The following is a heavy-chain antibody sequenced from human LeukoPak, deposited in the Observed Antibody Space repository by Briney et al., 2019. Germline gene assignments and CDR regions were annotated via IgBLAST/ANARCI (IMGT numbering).Heavy chain of an antibody. Sequence: GRSLRLSCAASGFTFSSYGMTWVRQASGKGLDWVAGISSDSSTYYVDSVKGRFTISRDNSKNTVFLQMDSLRADDTALYYCARGFGALLAWGQGTLVTVSS. J-gene: IGHJ4*02. CDR2: ISSDSST. CDR3: ARGFGALLA. D-gene: IGHD3-16*01. CDR1: GFTFSSYG. V-gene: IGHV3-23*05.